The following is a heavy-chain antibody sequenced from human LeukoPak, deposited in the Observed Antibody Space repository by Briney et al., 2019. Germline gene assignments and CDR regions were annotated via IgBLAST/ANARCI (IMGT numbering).Heavy chain of an antibody. CDR1: GYTFTGYY. J-gene: IGHJ4*02. Sequence: ASVKVSCKASGYTFTGYYMHWVRQAPGQGLEWMGRINPNSGGTNYAQKFQGRVTMTRDTSISTAYMELSRLRSDDTAVYYCARADLSHYDSSGYYHWGQGTLVTVSS. V-gene: IGHV1-2*06. CDR2: INPNSGGT. CDR3: ARADLSHYDSSGYYH. D-gene: IGHD3-22*01.